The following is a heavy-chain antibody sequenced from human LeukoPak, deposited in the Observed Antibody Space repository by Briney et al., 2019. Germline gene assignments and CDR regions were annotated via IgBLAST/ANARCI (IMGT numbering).Heavy chain of an antibody. CDR1: GFTFSRYA. D-gene: IGHD5-24*01. J-gene: IGHJ4*02. Sequence: GGSLRLSCAASGFTFSRYAMYWVRQAPGKGLEWVAVISYDGSNKYYADSVKGRFTISRDNSKNTLYLQMNSLRAEDTAVYYCAKVRYGYKYYFDYWGQGTLVTVSS. CDR3: AKVRYGYKYYFDY. V-gene: IGHV3-30*04. CDR2: ISYDGSNK.